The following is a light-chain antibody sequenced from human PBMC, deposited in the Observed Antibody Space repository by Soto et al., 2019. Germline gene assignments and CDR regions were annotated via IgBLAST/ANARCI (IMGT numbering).Light chain of an antibody. Sequence: DIQMTQSPSTLPASVGDRVTITCRASQSVSSWLAWYQQKPGKAPKLPIYDASSLESGVPSRFSGSGSGTEFTLTITSLQPDDFATYYCQQYNSYSGTFGQGTKVDIK. J-gene: IGKJ1*01. CDR1: QSVSSW. CDR2: DAS. CDR3: QQYNSYSGT. V-gene: IGKV1-5*01.